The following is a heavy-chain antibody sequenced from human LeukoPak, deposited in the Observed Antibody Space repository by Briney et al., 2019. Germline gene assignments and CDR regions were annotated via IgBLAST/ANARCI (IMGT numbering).Heavy chain of an antibody. D-gene: IGHD3-22*01. CDR2: IKPDGSEK. J-gene: IGHJ4*02. CDR1: GFTFTTYW. CDR3: ARGQLADSY. Sequence: SGGSLRLSCAASGFTFTTYWMSWIRQTPGKGLEWVAKIKPDGSEKSYVDSVKGRLTISRDNAKNSVFLQMVSLRVEDTALYYCARGQLADSYWGQGALVTVSS. V-gene: IGHV3-7*01.